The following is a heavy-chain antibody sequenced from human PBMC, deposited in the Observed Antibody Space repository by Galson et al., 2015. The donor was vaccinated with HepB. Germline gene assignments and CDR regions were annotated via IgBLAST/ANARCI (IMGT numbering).Heavy chain of an antibody. Sequence: SLRLSCAASGFTFSSYSMSWVRQAPGKGLEWVSSISSSSSYIYYADSVKGRFTISRDNAKNSLYLQMNSLRAEDTAVYYCARDVCSSTSCVDAFDIWGQGTMVTVSS. CDR1: GFTFSSYS. D-gene: IGHD2-2*01. V-gene: IGHV3-21*01. CDR2: ISSSSSYI. J-gene: IGHJ3*02. CDR3: ARDVCSSTSCVDAFDI.